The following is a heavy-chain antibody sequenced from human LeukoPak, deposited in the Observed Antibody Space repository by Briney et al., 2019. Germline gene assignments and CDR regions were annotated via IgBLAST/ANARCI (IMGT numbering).Heavy chain of an antibody. J-gene: IGHJ4*02. CDR3: ANTRGGY. CDR1: GFTFSSYA. D-gene: IGHD3-16*01. CDR2: VSGSGGST. V-gene: IGHV3-23*01. Sequence: PGGSLRLSCAASGFTFSSYAMTWVRQAPGKGLEWVSAVSGSGGSTYYADSVKGRFTISRDNSKNALYLQMTSLRAEDTAVYYCANTRGGYWGQGTLVTVSS.